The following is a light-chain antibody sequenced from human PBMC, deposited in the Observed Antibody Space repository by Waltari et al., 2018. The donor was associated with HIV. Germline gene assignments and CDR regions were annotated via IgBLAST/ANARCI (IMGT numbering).Light chain of an antibody. J-gene: IGLJ3*02. CDR1: SSTIRAEDH. CDR2: GNP. CDR3: QSYDSSLSAWV. V-gene: IGLV1-40*01. Sequence: QSALTQSPSVSGAPGQTVTISCTRTSSTIRAEDHEHWYQRLRETAPKLLIYGNPIRPSGVPDRFSGSKAGTTASLAISGLQAYDEADYYCQSYDSSLSAWVFGGGTKLTVL.